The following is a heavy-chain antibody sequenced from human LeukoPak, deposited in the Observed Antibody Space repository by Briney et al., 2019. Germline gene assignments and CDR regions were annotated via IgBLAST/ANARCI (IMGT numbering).Heavy chain of an antibody. CDR1: GFTFSDYY. D-gene: IGHD3-16*01. J-gene: IGHJ3*02. V-gene: IGHV3-11*04. Sequence: GGSLRLSCAASGFTFSDYYMTWIRQAPGKGLEWVSYISSSGSSMYYADSVKGRFTISRDNAKNSLYLQMNGLRAEDTAVYYCARAIYDRFDIWGQGTMVTVSS. CDR3: ARAIYDRFDI. CDR2: ISSSGSSM.